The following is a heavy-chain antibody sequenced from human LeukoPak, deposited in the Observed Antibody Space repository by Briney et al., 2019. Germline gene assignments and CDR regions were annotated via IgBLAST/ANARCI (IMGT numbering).Heavy chain of an antibody. CDR3: ARGPTISETGYFDY. J-gene: IGHJ4*03. D-gene: IGHD1-1*01. Sequence: TSETLSLTCGVSDAALSGYQWSWIRQSPGKGLQWIAEVNHRGDTNYNPSVKGRVTISVDTSKNQFSLKVTSLTAADTAVYYCARGPTISETGYFDYWGQGTLVTVSS. V-gene: IGHV4-34*01. CDR2: VNHRGDT. CDR1: DAALSGYQ.